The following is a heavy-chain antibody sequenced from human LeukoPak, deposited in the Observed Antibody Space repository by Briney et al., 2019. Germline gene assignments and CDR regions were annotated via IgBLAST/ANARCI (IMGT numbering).Heavy chain of an antibody. CDR1: GYSISSGYY. CDR3: ARVARAEWLPDAYFDY. V-gene: IGHV4-38-2*01. Sequence: SETLSLTCAVSGYSISSGYYWGWIRQPPGKGLEWIGSIYHSGSTYYNPSLKSRVTIPVDTSKNQFSLKLSSVTAADTAVYYCARVARAEWLPDAYFDYWGQGTLVTVSS. D-gene: IGHD3-3*01. J-gene: IGHJ4*02. CDR2: IYHSGST.